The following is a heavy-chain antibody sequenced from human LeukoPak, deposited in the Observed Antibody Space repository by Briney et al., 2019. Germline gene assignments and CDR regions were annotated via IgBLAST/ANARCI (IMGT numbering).Heavy chain of an antibody. J-gene: IGHJ4*02. CDR2: LSDSGAST. Sequence: GGSLRLSCAASGFTFTNHAMAWVRLAPGKGLEWVSTLSDSGASTYYADSVKGRFTISRDNSRNTMYLQMDSLRDDDTGVYFCARTPSRDGYSHIDFWGQGALVTVSS. V-gene: IGHV3-23*01. CDR1: GFTFTNHA. CDR3: ARTPSRDGYSHIDF. D-gene: IGHD5-24*01.